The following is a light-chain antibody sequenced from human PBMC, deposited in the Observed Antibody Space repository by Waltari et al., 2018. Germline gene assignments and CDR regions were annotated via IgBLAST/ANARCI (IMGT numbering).Light chain of an antibody. CDR3: QQYNSYPWT. Sequence: DIQMTQSPXTXSASVGXRXTITCRASQSISSWLAWYQQKPGKAPTLLIYKASRLESGVPSRFSGSGSGTEFTLTISSLQPDDFATYYCQQYNSYPWTFGQGTKVEIK. CDR1: QSISSW. J-gene: IGKJ1*01. CDR2: KAS. V-gene: IGKV1-5*03.